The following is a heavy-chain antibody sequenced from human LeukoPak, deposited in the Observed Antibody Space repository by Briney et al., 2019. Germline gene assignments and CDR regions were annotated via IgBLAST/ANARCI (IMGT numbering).Heavy chain of an antibody. Sequence: GGSLRLSCAASGFTFSSYSMNWVRQAPGKGLEWVSYISSSSSTIYYADSVKGRFTISRDNAKNSLYLQMNSLRAEDTAVYNCARGSPTYYYDSSGYEDFDYWGQGTLVTVSS. CDR3: ARGSPTYYYDSSGYEDFDY. D-gene: IGHD3-22*01. V-gene: IGHV3-48*04. J-gene: IGHJ4*02. CDR2: ISSSSSTI. CDR1: GFTFSSYS.